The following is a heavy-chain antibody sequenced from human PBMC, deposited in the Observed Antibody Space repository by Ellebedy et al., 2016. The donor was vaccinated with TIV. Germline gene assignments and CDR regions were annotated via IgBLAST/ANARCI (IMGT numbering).Heavy chain of an antibody. J-gene: IGHJ4*02. Sequence: GESLEISCAASRCPFSKYWMSWVRQAQGKGLEWVANIKQDGNDKYYVDSVKGRFTISRDNAKNSLSLQMSSLRADDTAVYFCARDRCTSTSCFFDYWGQGTLVTVSS. CDR2: IKQDGNDK. CDR3: ARDRCTSTSCFFDY. CDR1: RCPFSKYW. D-gene: IGHD2-2*01. V-gene: IGHV3-7*01.